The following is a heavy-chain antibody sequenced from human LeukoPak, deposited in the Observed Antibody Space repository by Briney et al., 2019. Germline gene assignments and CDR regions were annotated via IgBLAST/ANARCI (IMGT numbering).Heavy chain of an antibody. D-gene: IGHD5-18*01. CDR1: GGSISNYY. CDR3: ARDNRAYNYGLDQ. CDR2: IYYSGST. J-gene: IGHJ4*02. V-gene: IGHV4-59*01. Sequence: PSETLSLTCTVSGGSISNYYWGWIRQPPGKGLEWIGYIYYSGSTNYNPSLKSRVTISVDTSKNQFSLKMTSVTPADTAVYYCARDNRAYNYGLDQWGQRTLVTISA.